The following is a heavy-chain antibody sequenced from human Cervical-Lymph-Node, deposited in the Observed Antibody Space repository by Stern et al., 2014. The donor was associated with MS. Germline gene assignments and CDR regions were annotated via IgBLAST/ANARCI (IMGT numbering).Heavy chain of an antibody. CDR2: IFPVFGTP. V-gene: IGHV1-69*01. J-gene: IGHJ5*02. D-gene: IGHD6-13*01. CDR1: GGTFSKFP. CDR3: ALSSETSDRWYSLGYDL. Sequence: DQLVESGAEVTKPGSSVKVSCKASGGTFSKFPSSWVRQAPGQGLEWMGGIFPVFGTPTYAQEFRGRVTITADVCTSTVYMELSSLRSDDTAVYYCALSSETSDRWYSLGYDLWGQGTLVTVSS.